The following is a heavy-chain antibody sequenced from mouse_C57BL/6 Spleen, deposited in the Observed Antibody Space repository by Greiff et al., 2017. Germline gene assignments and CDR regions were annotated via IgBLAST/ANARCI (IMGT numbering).Heavy chain of an antibody. V-gene: IGHV1-76*01. CDR3: ARRGVTPYWYIED. CDR2: IYPGSGNT. D-gene: IGHD2-12*01. Sequence: QVQLQQSGAELVRPGASVKLSCKASGYTFTDYYINWVKQRPGQGLEWIARIYPGSGNTYYNEKFKGKATMTAEKSSSTAYMQLSSLTSEDSAFYFGARRGVTPYWYIEDWGTGTTVTVSS. CDR1: GYTFTDYY. J-gene: IGHJ1*03.